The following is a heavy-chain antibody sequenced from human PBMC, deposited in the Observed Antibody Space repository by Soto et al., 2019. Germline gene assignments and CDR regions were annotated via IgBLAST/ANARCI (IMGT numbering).Heavy chain of an antibody. J-gene: IGHJ4*02. CDR1: GYTFTSYG. V-gene: IGHV1-18*01. CDR2: ISAYNGNT. CDR3: ARVDTYYDFWSGYRHFDY. Sequence: QVQLVQSGAEVKKPGASVKVSCKASGYTFTSYGISWVRQAPGQGLEWMGWISAYNGNTNYAQKLQGRVSMTTDTSTSTAYMELRSLRSDDTAVYYCARVDTYYDFWSGYRHFDYWGQGTLVTVSS. D-gene: IGHD3-3*01.